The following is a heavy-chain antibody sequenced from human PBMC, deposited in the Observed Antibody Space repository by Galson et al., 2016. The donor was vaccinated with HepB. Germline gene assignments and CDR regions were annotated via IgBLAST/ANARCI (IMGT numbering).Heavy chain of an antibody. J-gene: IGHJ5*02. V-gene: IGHV1-18*01. D-gene: IGHD6-19*01. Sequence: SVKVSCKASGYSFSSFGMSWVRQAPGQGLEWLAWVNAFTGNTTYAQKVEGRASVTTDTSTSTVYLDLRSLRNDDTAVYYCARDPPGAVAGISHWLDPWGQGALVIVSS. CDR1: GYSFSSFG. CDR3: ARDPPGAVAGISHWLDP. CDR2: VNAFTGNT.